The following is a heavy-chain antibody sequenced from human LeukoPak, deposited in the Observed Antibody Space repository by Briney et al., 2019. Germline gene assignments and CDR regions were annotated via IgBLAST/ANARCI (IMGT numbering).Heavy chain of an antibody. CDR1: GFTFSSSD. D-gene: IGHD6-25*01. V-gene: IGHV3-21*04. J-gene: IGHJ4*02. CDR2: ISSSSSLI. Sequence: GGSLRLSCAASGFTFSSSDMDWVRQAPGKGLGWVGSISSSSSLIYYTESVKGLYTLSRDNAKNSLYLQMNSLGAEDTAVYFCAKEGRSATPGYWGQGTLVTVSS. CDR3: AKEGRSATPGY.